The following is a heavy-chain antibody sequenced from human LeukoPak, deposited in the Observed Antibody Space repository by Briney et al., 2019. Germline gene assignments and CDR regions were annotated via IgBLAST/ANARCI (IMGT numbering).Heavy chain of an antibody. Sequence: PGGSLRLSCAASGFTFSSYSMNWVRQAPGKGLEWVSSICSSSSYIYYADSVKGRFTISRDNAKNSLYLQMNSLRAEDTAVYYCARDQEIAAAGGPLGFDYWGQGTLVTVSS. CDR2: ICSSSSYI. CDR1: GFTFSSYS. D-gene: IGHD6-13*01. CDR3: ARDQEIAAAGGPLGFDY. V-gene: IGHV3-21*01. J-gene: IGHJ4*02.